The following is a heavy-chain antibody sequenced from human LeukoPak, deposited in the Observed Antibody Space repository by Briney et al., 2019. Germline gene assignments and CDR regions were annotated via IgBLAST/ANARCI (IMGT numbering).Heavy chain of an antibody. CDR3: ARDPEGGNSPFDY. CDR2: IYYSGST. D-gene: IGHD4-23*01. Sequence: PSETLSLTCTVSGGSISSYYWSWIRRPPGKGLEWIGYIYYSGSTNCNPSLKSRVTISVDTSKNQFSLKLSSVTAADTAVYYCARDPEGGNSPFDYWGQGTLVTVSS. J-gene: IGHJ4*02. V-gene: IGHV4-59*01. CDR1: GGSISSYY.